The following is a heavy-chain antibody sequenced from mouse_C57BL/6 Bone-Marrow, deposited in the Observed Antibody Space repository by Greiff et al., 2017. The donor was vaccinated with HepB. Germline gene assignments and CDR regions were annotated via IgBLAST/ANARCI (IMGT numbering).Heavy chain of an antibody. D-gene: IGHD1-1*01. CDR1: GFTFSDYG. Sequence: EVQRVESGGGLVQPGGSLKLSCAASGFTFSDYGMAWVRQAPRKGPEWVAFISNLAYSIYYADTVTGRFTISRENAKNTLYLEMSSLRSEDTAMYYCARQCDYYGSSSWFAYWGQGTLVTVSA. V-gene: IGHV5-15*01. J-gene: IGHJ3*01. CDR3: ARQCDYYGSSSWFAY. CDR2: ISNLAYSI.